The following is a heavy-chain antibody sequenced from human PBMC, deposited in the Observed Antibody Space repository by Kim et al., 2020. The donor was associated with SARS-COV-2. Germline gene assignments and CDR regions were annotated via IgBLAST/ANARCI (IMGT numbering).Heavy chain of an antibody. CDR2: INPNSGGT. CDR1: GYTFTGFY. J-gene: IGHJ4*02. D-gene: IGHD6-13*01. Sequence: ASVKVSCKASGYTFTGFYMHWVRQAPGQGLEWMGWINPNSGGTNYAQKFQGRVTMTRDTSISTAYMELSRLRSDDTAVYYCARDLGLAAPGTGMEDYWGQGTLGSVSS. V-gene: IGHV1-2*02. CDR3: ARDLGLAAPGTGMEDY.